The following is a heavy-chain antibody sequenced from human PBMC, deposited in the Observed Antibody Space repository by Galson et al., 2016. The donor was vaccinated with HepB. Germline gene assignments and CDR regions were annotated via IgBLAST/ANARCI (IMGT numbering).Heavy chain of an antibody. D-gene: IGHD5-18*01. V-gene: IGHV5-51*01. CDR3: ARLFGYPPKMWCAA. J-gene: IGHJ5*02. Sequence: QSGAEVKKPGESLKISCKDSGNNFADSWIGWLRQMPGKGLVWMGIIYAGDSDPRYSPSFKGQVTISADTSISTAYLQWRGLKDSDTAMYYCARLFGYPPKMWCAAWGQGTQVTVSS. CDR2: IYAGDSDP. CDR1: GNNFADSW.